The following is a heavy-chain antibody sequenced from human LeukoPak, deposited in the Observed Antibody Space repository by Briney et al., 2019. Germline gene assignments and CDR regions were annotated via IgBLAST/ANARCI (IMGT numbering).Heavy chain of an antibody. CDR2: IWYDGSNK. V-gene: IGHV3-33*01. J-gene: IGHJ4*02. CDR3: AREGRRYCTNGVCYRDY. CDR1: GFTFSSYG. D-gene: IGHD2-8*01. Sequence: GGSLRLSCAASGFTFSSYGMHWVRQAPGKGLEWVAVIWYDGSNKYYADSVKGRFTISRDNSKNTLYLQMNSLRAEDTAVYYCAREGRRYCTNGVCYRDYRGQGTLVTVSS.